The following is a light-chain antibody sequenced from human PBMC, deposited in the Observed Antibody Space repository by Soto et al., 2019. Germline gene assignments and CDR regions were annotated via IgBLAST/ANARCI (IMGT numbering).Light chain of an antibody. CDR2: GAS. CDR1: QSVSSSY. J-gene: IGKJ5*01. Sequence: EIVLTQSPGTLSLSPGERATLSCRASQSVSSSYLAWYQQKPGQAPRLLIYGASSRATGIPDRFSGSGSGTDFTLTISRLEPEDFAVYYCQQCGSSPITFGRGTRLEIK. CDR3: QQCGSSPIT. V-gene: IGKV3-20*01.